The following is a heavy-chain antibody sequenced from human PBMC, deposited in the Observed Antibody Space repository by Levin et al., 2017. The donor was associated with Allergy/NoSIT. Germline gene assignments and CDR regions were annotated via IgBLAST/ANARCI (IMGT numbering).Heavy chain of an antibody. D-gene: IGHD3-10*01. V-gene: IGHV4-61*01. CDR2: VCYSGST. CDR3: ARGLIITQGGSNYCYGVDV. CDR1: GGSVFSGSYY. J-gene: IGHJ6*02. Sequence: SSETLSLTCTVSGGSVFSGSYYWSWIRQPPGKGLEYIGYVCYSGSTNYNPSLKSRGTISMDTSKNHLSLKLSSVSAAYTAVYYCARGLIITQGGSNYCYGVDVWRQGTPVTVSS.